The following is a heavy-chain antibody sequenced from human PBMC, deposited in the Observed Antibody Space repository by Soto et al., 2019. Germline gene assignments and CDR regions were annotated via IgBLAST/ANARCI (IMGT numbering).Heavy chain of an antibody. Sequence: EMQLVVSGGALVQPGGSLRLSCAASGFTFSSSWMAWVRQAPGKGLEWVANINPEGSAEYYVDSVKGRFTISRDNAKNSLSLQMNSLSLEDTALYYCARHGVWCFDFWGQGTLVSISS. J-gene: IGHJ4*02. D-gene: IGHD2-8*02. V-gene: IGHV3-7*02. CDR2: INPEGSAE. CDR3: ARHGVWCFDF. CDR1: GFTFSSSW.